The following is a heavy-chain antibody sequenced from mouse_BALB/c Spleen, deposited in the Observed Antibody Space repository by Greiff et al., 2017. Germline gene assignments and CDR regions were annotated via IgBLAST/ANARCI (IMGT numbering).Heavy chain of an antibody. Sequence: EVKLVESGGDLVKPGGSLKLSCAASGFTFSSYGMSWVRQTPDKRLEWVATISSGGSYTYYPDSVKGRFTISRDNAKNTLYLQMSSLKSEDTAMYYCARHVDGNYLFAYWGQGTLVTVSA. J-gene: IGHJ3*01. CDR3: ARHVDGNYLFAY. CDR1: GFTFSSYG. V-gene: IGHV5-6*01. CDR2: ISSGGSYT. D-gene: IGHD2-1*01.